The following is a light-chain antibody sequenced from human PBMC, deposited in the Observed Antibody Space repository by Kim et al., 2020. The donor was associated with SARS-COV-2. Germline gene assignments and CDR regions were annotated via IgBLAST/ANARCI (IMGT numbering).Light chain of an antibody. CDR3: AAWDDSLNSWV. Sequence: QSVLTKPPSASGTPGQRVTISCSGSSSNIGSNTVNWYQQHPGTAPKLLISSNNQRPAGVPDRFSGSKSGTSASLAISGLQSEDEADYYCAAWDDSLNSWVFGGGTQLTVL. CDR1: SSNIGSNT. V-gene: IGLV1-44*01. CDR2: SNN. J-gene: IGLJ3*02.